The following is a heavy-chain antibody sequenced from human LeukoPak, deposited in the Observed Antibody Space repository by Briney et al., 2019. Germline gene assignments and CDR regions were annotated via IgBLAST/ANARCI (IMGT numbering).Heavy chain of an antibody. V-gene: IGHV1-2*02. CDR3: ARGTTVTTPFDY. CDR2: ISPNSGGR. CDR1: GYTFTGYY. J-gene: IGHJ4*02. Sequence: ASVKVSCKACGYTFTGYYIHWVRQAPGQGLEWMGWISPNSGGRNYAQKFQGRVTMTRDTSVSTAHMELSNVRSDDTAVYYCARGTTVTTPFDYWGQGTLVTVSS. D-gene: IGHD4-17*01.